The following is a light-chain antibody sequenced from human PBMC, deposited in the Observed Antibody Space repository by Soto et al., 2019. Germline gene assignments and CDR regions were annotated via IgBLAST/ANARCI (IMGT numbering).Light chain of an antibody. J-gene: IGLJ1*01. CDR1: SSNIGNSF. V-gene: IGLV1-51*01. CDR3: GAWDGGLSAFV. CDR2: DNN. Sequence: QSVLTQPPSVSAAPGRTVTISCSGSSSNIGNSFVSWYQQLPGTAPRLLIYDNNERPSGIPYRFSGSNSGTSATLGITGLQTGDEADYYCGAWDGGLSAFVFGTGTKLTVL.